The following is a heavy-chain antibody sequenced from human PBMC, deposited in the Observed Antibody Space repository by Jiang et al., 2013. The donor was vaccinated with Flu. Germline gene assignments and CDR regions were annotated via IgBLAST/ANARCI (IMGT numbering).Heavy chain of an antibody. D-gene: IGHD2-15*01. J-gene: IGHJ5*02. CDR2: IYYSGST. V-gene: IGHV4-39*07. Sequence: GLVKPSETLSLTCTVSGGSISSSSYYWGWIRQPPGKGLEWIGSIYYSGSTYYNPSLKGRVTISVDTSKNQFSLKLSSVTAADTAVYYCARLSTYRVVVVKGNWFDPWGQGTLVTVSS. CDR3: ARLSTYRVVVVKGNWFDP. CDR1: GGSISSSSYY.